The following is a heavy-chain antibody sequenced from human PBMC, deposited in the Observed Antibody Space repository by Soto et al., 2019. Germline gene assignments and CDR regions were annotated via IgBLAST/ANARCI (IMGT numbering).Heavy chain of an antibody. Sequence: QVQLEESGGGVVQPGRSLRLSCAASGFTFSIYGMHWVRQAPGKGLEWVASLCADGSQDCYADSVKGRFTVYRKNSKRTVYLKTNSRSAEDTAIYYVARAPTGGNDAFDIWGQGTMVNVS. V-gene: IGHV3-33*01. CDR1: GFTFSIYG. D-gene: IGHD3-16*01. J-gene: IGHJ3*02. CDR2: LCADGSQD. CDR3: ARAPTGGNDAFDI.